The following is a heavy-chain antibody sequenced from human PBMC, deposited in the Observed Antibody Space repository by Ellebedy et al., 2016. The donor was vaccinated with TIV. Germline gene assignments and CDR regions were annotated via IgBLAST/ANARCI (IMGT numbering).Heavy chain of an antibody. D-gene: IGHD3/OR15-3a*01. CDR1: GFTFTQYW. Sequence: PGGSLRLSCAASGFTFTQYWLHRVRHAPGPGLEWVSIISANGGTTYYADSVKGRFTISRDNSKNTLFLQISSVKAEATAVYFCARRSTDFAFDSWGQGTLVTVSS. V-gene: IGHV3-23*01. J-gene: IGHJ4*02. CDR2: ISANGGTT. CDR3: ARRSTDFAFDS.